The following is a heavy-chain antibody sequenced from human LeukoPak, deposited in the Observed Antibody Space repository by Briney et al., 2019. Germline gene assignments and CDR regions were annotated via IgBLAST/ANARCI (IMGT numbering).Heavy chain of an antibody. D-gene: IGHD3-10*01. CDR1: GFTFSDYS. CDR2: ISSSGETI. Sequence: GGSLRLSCATSGFTFSDYSMSWIRQAPGKGLEWVSYISSSGETIYYADSVKGRFTISRGSAKNTLYLQMNSLRAEDTAVYYCARDAIGDYWFDPWGQGTLVTVSS. V-gene: IGHV3-11*04. J-gene: IGHJ5*02. CDR3: ARDAIGDYWFDP.